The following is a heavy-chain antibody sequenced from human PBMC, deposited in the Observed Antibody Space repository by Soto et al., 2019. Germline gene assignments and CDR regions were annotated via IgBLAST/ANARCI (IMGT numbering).Heavy chain of an antibody. CDR3: AKDLLRPGRAYGMDV. CDR2: ISYDASNK. D-gene: IGHD6-25*01. J-gene: IGHJ6*02. V-gene: IGHV3-30*04. CDR1: GFTFSSYT. Sequence: GGSLRLSCAASGFTFSSYTMHWVRQAPGKGLEWVALISYDASNKHYADSVKGRFTISRDNSKNTLYLQMNSLRPEDTAVYYCAKDLLRPGRAYGMDVWGQGTTVTVSS.